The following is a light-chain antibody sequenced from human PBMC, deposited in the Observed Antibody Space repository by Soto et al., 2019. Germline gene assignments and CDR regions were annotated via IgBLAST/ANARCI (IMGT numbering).Light chain of an antibody. CDR3: SSYTSSSTYV. Sequence: QSVLTQPASVSGSPGQPITISCPGTNSDVGGYNYVSWYQQHPGKAPKLMIYDVSNRPSGVSNRFSGSKSGNTASLTISGLQAEDEADYYCSSYTSSSTYVFGTGTKVTVL. CDR1: NSDVGGYNY. V-gene: IGLV2-14*01. J-gene: IGLJ1*01. CDR2: DVS.